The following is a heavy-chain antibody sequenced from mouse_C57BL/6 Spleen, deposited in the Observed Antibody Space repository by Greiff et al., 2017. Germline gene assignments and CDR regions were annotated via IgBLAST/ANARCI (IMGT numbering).Heavy chain of an antibody. V-gene: IGHV1-80*01. CDR1: GYAFSSYW. J-gene: IGHJ1*03. D-gene: IGHD1-1*01. CDR2: IYPGDGDT. CDR3: ARGGAYDGSSYEGYFDV. Sequence: QVQLQQSGAELVKPGASVKISCKASGYAFSSYWMNWVKQRPGKGLEWIGQIYPGDGDTNYNGTFKGKATLTADKSSSTAYMQLSSLTSEDSAVYFYARGGAYDGSSYEGYFDVWGTGTTVTVSS.